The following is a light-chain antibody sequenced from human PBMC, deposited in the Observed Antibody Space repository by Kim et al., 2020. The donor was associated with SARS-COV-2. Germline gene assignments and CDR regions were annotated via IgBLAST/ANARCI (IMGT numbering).Light chain of an antibody. Sequence: SPGERATLSCRARQSVSTYLVWYQQKPGQAPRLLIYDASTRATGIPARFSGSGSGTDFTLTISSLEPEDFAVYYCQQRTNWPPITFGQGTRLEIK. CDR1: QSVSTY. CDR3: QQRTNWPPIT. V-gene: IGKV3-11*01. CDR2: DAS. J-gene: IGKJ5*01.